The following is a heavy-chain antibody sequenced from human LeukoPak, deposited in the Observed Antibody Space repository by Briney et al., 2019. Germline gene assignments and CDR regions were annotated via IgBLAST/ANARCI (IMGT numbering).Heavy chain of an antibody. D-gene: IGHD2-15*01. J-gene: IGHJ6*02. CDR3: ARYCSGGSCYSEGYGMDV. V-gene: IGHV4-31*03. CDR1: GGSISSGGYY. CDR2: IYYSGST. Sequence: SETLSLTCTVSGGSISSGGYYWSWIRQHPGKGLEWIGYIYYSGSTYYNPSLKSRVTISVDTSKNQFSLKLSSVTAADTAVYYCARYCSGGSCYSEGYGMDVWGQGTTVTVSS.